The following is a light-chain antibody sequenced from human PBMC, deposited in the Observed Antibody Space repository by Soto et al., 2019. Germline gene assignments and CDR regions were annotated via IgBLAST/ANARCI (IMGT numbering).Light chain of an antibody. CDR1: QGIGSY. Sequence: DIQLTQSPSFLSASVGDRVTITCRASQGIGSYLVWYQQKPGKAPNLLIYVASTLQSGVPSRFSGSGFGTEFTLTVSSLQPEDFATYYCHQYNSWPRGTFGPGTKVEIK. CDR2: VAS. J-gene: IGKJ3*01. CDR3: HQYNSWPRGT. V-gene: IGKV1-9*01.